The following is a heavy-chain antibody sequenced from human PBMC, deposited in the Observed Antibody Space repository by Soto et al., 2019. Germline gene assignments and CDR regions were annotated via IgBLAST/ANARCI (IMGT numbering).Heavy chain of an antibody. V-gene: IGHV1-69*13. CDR3: ARRPAATDNWFDP. CDR1: GGTFSSYA. Sequence: GASVKVSCKASGGTFSSYAISWVRQAPGQGLEWMGGIIPIFGTANYAQKFQGRVTITADESTSTAYMELSSLRSEDTAVYYCARRPAATDNWFDPWGQGTLVTVSS. J-gene: IGHJ5*02. CDR2: IIPIFGTA. D-gene: IGHD2-2*01.